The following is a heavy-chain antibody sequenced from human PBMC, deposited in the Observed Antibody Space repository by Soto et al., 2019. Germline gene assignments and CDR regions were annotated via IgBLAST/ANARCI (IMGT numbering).Heavy chain of an antibody. V-gene: IGHV4-31*03. J-gene: IGHJ1*01. D-gene: IGHD3-10*01. CDR1: GGSVSGGVYY. Sequence: TVSLACTVSGGSVSGGVYYWSWILQQPGKGLEWIGYMYYSGSTYDNPSLKSRVNISVDTSKNQFYLKLTSVTDADTAVYYCARVNRDFRGGDNYRGQRTLVTVCS. CDR3: ARVNRDFRGGDNY. CDR2: MYYSGST.